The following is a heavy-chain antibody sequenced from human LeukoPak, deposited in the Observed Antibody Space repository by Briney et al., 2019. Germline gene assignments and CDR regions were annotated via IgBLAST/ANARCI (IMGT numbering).Heavy chain of an antibody. Sequence: SETLSLTCAVSGYSISSGYYWGWIRQPPGKGLEWIGSIYHSGSTYYNPSLKSRVTISVDTSKNQFSLKLSSVTAADTAVYYCARLLGYCSSTSCLLYWFDPWGQGTLVTVSS. V-gene: IGHV4-38-2*01. J-gene: IGHJ5*02. D-gene: IGHD2-2*01. CDR1: GYSISSGYY. CDR3: ARLLGYCSSTSCLLYWFDP. CDR2: IYHSGST.